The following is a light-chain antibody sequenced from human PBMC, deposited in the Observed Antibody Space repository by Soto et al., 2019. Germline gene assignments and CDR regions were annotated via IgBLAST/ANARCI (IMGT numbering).Light chain of an antibody. CDR2: AAS. CDR1: QDIRSD. CDR3: LQDFNYPWT. V-gene: IGKV1-6*01. J-gene: IGKJ1*01. Sequence: AIQMTQSPSSLSASVGDRVTITCRASQDIRSDLVWYQQKPGKTPKLLIFAASSLQSGVPSRFSGSGSGTDFTLTISSLQPEDFATYYCLQDFNYPWTFGQGTKVEIE.